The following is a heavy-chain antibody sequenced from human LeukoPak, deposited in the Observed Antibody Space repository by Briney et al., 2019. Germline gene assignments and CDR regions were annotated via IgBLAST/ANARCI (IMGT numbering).Heavy chain of an antibody. CDR1: GFTFSSYG. J-gene: IGHJ6*03. CDR3: AKDSRGQYQPYYYYYMDV. V-gene: IGHV3-30*02. D-gene: IGHD2-2*01. CDR2: IRYDGSNK. Sequence: PGGSLRLSCAASGFTFSSYGMHWVRQAPGKGLEWVAFIRYDGSNKYYADSVKGRFTISRDNSKNTLYLQMNSLRAEDTAVYYCAKDSRGQYQPYYYYYMDVWGKGTTVTVSS.